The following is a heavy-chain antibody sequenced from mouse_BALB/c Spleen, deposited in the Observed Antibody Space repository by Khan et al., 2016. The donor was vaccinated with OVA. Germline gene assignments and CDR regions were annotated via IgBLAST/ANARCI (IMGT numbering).Heavy chain of an antibody. J-gene: IGHJ4*01. CDR1: DYTFTSYW. D-gene: IGHD1-1*01. Sequence: DLVKPGASVKLSCKASDYTFTSYWINWIKQRPGQGLEWIGQISPGSGSAYYNEIFTVKATLTVDTSSTTAYIQLRSLSSEASAVXFSAKSNYDGKGLYAMDYWGQGTSVTVSS. V-gene: IGHV1S41*01. CDR2: ISPGSGSA. CDR3: AKSNYDGKGLYAMDY.